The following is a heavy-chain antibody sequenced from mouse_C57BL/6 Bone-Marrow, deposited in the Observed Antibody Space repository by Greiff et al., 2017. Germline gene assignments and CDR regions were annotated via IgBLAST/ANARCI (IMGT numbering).Heavy chain of an antibody. CDR1: GYTFTSYW. CDR2: IDPSDSYT. V-gene: IGHV1-59*01. J-gene: IGHJ3*01. Sequence: QVQLQQPGAELVRPGTSVKLSCKASGYTFTSYWMHWVKQRPGQGLEWIGVIDPSDSYTNYNQKFKGKATLTVDKSSSTAYMQLSSLTSEDSAVYYWARDDGYYVFAYWGQGTLVTVAA. CDR3: ARDDGYYVFAY. D-gene: IGHD2-3*01.